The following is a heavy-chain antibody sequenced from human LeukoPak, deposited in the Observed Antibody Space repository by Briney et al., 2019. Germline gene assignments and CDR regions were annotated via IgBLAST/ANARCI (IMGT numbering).Heavy chain of an antibody. CDR2: ISSGSNYI. D-gene: IGHD4-23*01. V-gene: IGHV3-21*04. Sequence: GGSLRLSCAASGFTFSSYAMNWVRQAPGKGLEWVSCISSGSNYIYYADSVKGRFTISRDNAKNSLYLQMNSPRGEDTALYHCARVGGPSHYGGETYYMDVWGKGTTVTISS. J-gene: IGHJ6*03. CDR1: GFTFSSYA. CDR3: ARVGGPSHYGGETYYMDV.